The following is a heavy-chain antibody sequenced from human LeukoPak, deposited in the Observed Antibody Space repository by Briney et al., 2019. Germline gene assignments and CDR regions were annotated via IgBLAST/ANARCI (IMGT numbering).Heavy chain of an antibody. CDR3: AKDRHYYDSSGYFY. CDR2: INPNSGGT. Sequence: ASVKVSCKASGYTFTGYYMHWVRQAPGQGLEWMGWINPNSGGTNYAQKFQGRVTMTRDTSISTAYMELSRLRFDDTAVYYCAKDRHYYDSSGYFYWGQGTLVTVSS. CDR1: GYTFTGYY. J-gene: IGHJ4*02. D-gene: IGHD3-22*01. V-gene: IGHV1-2*02.